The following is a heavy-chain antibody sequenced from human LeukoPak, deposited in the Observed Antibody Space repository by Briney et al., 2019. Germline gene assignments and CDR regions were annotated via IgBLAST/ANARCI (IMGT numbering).Heavy chain of an antibody. Sequence: SETLSPTCTVSGYSISSGYYWGWIRQPPGKGLEWIGSIYHSGSTNYNPSLKSRVTISVDTSKNQFSLKLSSVTAADTAVYYCASGGDYYDSSGYPYGMDVWGQGTTVTVSS. CDR1: GYSISSGYY. D-gene: IGHD3-22*01. J-gene: IGHJ6*02. V-gene: IGHV4-38-2*02. CDR3: ASGGDYYDSSGYPYGMDV. CDR2: IYHSGST.